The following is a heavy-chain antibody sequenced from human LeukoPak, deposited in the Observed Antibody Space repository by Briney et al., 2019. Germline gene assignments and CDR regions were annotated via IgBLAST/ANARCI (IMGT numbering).Heavy chain of an antibody. D-gene: IGHD2-15*01. J-gene: IGHJ4*02. Sequence: GRFLRLSCAASGFTFSSYGMHWVRQAPGKGLEWVAVISYDGSNKYYADSVKGRFTISRDNSKNTLYLQMNSLRAEDTAVYHCASDIVVVSGFDYWGQGTLVTVSS. V-gene: IGHV3-30*03. CDR3: ASDIVVVSGFDY. CDR1: GFTFSSYG. CDR2: ISYDGSNK.